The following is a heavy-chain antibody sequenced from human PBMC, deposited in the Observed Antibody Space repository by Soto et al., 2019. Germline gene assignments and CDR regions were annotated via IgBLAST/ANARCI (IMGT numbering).Heavy chain of an antibody. J-gene: IGHJ4*02. Sequence: GESLKISCKGSGYSFTSYWIGWVRQMPGKGLEWMGIIYPGDSDTRYSPSFQGQVTISADKSISTAYLQWSSLKASDTAMYYCARHLGEDTAITFSPLWGQGSLVIGSS. CDR1: GYSFTSYW. D-gene: IGHD5-18*01. V-gene: IGHV5-51*01. CDR2: IYPGDSDT. CDR3: ARHLGEDTAITFSPL.